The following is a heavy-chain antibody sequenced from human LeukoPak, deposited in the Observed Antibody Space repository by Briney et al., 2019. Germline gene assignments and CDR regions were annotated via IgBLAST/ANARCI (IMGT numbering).Heavy chain of an antibody. J-gene: IGHJ4*02. CDR1: GFTFSSYE. CDR2: ISSSGSTI. CDR3: ATSVVVPAAMYRVVSYYFDY. D-gene: IGHD2-2*01. Sequence: GGSLRLSCAASGFTFSSYEMNWVRQAPGKGLEWVSYISSSGSTIYYADPVKGRFTISRDNAKNSLYLQMNSLRAEDTAVYYRATSVVVPAAMYRVVSYYFDYWGQGTLVTVSS. V-gene: IGHV3-48*03.